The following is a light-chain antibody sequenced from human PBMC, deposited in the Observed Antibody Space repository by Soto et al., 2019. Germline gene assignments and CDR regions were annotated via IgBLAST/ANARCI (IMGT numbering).Light chain of an antibody. V-gene: IGLV2-14*03. CDR2: DVS. CDR1: SSDVGGYNY. J-gene: IGLJ2*01. CDR3: NSYTGSNTLV. Sequence: QSALTQPASVSGSPGQSITISCTGTSSDVGGYNYVSWYQQYPGKAPKLMIYDVSNRPSGVSNRFSGSKSGNTASLTISGLQPEDEADYFCNSYTGSNTLVFGGGTKLTVL.